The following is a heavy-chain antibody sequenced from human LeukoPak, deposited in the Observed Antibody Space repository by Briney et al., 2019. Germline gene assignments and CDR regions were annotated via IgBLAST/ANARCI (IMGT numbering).Heavy chain of an antibody. J-gene: IGHJ4*02. Sequence: GRSLRLSCAASGFTFSSYAMHWVRHAPGKGVEWLAVISYDGSKKYYVDSVKGRFTISRDDSKSTLYLQMNSLRAEDTAVYYCAKDKNVADSSGYYFAYWGQGTLVTVSS. V-gene: IGHV3-30*18. D-gene: IGHD3-22*01. CDR2: ISYDGSKK. CDR3: AKDKNVADSSGYYFAY. CDR1: GFTFSSYA.